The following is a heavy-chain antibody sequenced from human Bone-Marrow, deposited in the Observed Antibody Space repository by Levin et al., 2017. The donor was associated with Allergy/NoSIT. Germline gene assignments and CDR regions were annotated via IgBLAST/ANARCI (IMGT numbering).Heavy chain of an antibody. V-gene: IGHV3-48*01. CDR3: ASPGDLAVIGLFDY. CDR2: ISASSSNI. Sequence: ASVKVSCAASESTFSTYSMNWVRQAPGKGLDWVSYISASSSNIYYADSVKGRFTVSRDNDNKSVYLQMNSLSAEDTAVYYWASPGDLAVIGLFDYWGQGALVTVSS. CDR1: ESTFSTYS. J-gene: IGHJ4*02. D-gene: IGHD6-19*01.